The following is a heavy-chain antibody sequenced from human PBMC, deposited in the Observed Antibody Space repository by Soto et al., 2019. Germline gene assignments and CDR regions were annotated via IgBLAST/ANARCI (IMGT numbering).Heavy chain of an antibody. CDR1: GFTFSSYG. CDR3: AKDPVLVAGLLVRYGMDV. D-gene: IGHD6-19*01. Sequence: QAQLVESGGGVVQPGTSLRLSCAASGFTFSSYGMHWVRQAPGKGLECVALISYDGNNIHYANSVKGRFTISRENSKNTRYLQMNRLRGEDTAEYYCAKDPVLVAGLLVRYGMDVLGQGTTVTFSS. CDR2: ISYDGNNI. J-gene: IGHJ6*02. V-gene: IGHV3-30*18.